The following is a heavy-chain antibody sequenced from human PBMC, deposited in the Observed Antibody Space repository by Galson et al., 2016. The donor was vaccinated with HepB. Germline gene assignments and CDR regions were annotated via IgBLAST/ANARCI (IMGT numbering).Heavy chain of an antibody. CDR2: INHSGST. CDR1: GGPFRSYY. D-gene: IGHD3-16*02. V-gene: IGHV4-34*01. CDR3: ARGGGDANWGTYRPYFDY. Sequence: TLSLTCRVNGGPFRSYYWSWIRQPPGKGLEWIGEINHSGSTNYSPSLKSRVTISVDKSKNQFSLNLTSVTAADTALYYCARGGGDANWGTYRPYFDYWGQGNLVTVSS. J-gene: IGHJ4*02.